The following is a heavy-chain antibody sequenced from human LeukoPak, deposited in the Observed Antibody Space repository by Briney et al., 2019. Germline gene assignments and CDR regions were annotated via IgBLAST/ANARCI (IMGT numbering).Heavy chain of an antibody. Sequence: GGSLRLSCAASGFTFSTYGMHWVRQAPGRGLEWVAFIRYDGSKKYYVDSVKGRFTISRDNSKNTLYLQMNSLRAEDTAVYYCASPRGGYYDSSGYYWLFNYWGQGTLVTVSS. CDR2: IRYDGSKK. J-gene: IGHJ4*02. D-gene: IGHD3-22*01. CDR1: GFTFSTYG. CDR3: ASPRGGYYDSSGYYWLFNY. V-gene: IGHV3-30*02.